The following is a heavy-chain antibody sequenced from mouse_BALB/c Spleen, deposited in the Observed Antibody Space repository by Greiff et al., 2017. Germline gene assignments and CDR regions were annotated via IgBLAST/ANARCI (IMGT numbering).Heavy chain of an antibody. V-gene: IGHV5-6*01. Sequence: EVKLVESGGDLVKPGGSLKLSCAASGFTFSSYGMSWVRQTPDKRLEWVATISSGGSYTYYPDSVKGRFTISRDNAKNTLYLQMSSLKSEDTAMYYCERHGNPYYFDYWGQGPTLTVSS. CDR3: ERHGNPYYFDY. J-gene: IGHJ2*01. D-gene: IGHD2-1*01. CDR2: ISSGGSYT. CDR1: GFTFSSYG.